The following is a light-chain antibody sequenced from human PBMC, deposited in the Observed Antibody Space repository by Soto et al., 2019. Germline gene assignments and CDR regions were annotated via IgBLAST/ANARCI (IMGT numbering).Light chain of an antibody. V-gene: IGKV1-13*02. J-gene: IGKJ5*01. CDR2: AAF. Sequence: IQLTQYPSSLSSSVGDRVDITCRASQGINSDLAWYKQKPGKTPKLLISAAFSLEGGVPTRFRGSGSGADFTLTISSLKPEDSGTYYCQQAASFPITFGQGTRLEI. CDR1: QGINSD. CDR3: QQAASFPIT.